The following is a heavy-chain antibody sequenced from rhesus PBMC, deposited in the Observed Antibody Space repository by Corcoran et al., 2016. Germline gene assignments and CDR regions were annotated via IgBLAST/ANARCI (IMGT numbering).Heavy chain of an antibody. J-gene: IGHJ4*01. CDR1: GGSISSSY. Sequence: QLQLQESGPGLVKPSETLSVTCAVSGGSISSSYWSWIRQAPGKGLEWIGYIYGSGSSTNYHPSRQSRVTLSVDTSKNQLSLKLSSVTAADTAVYYCARYTLRGFDYWGQGVLVTVSS. CDR2: IYGSGSST. D-gene: IGHD3S6*01. V-gene: IGHV4-169*01. CDR3: ARYTLRGFDY.